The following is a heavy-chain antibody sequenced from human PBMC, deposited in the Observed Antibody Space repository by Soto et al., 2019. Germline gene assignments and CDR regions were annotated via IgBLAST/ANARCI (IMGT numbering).Heavy chain of an antibody. Sequence: LRLSCAASGFPFTGYAMSWVRQAPGKGLEWVSAISGHGDATFYADSVKGRFTISRDNSKNTLYLHMNSLRAEDTALYYCANSRVSMVPSLIIIPNYWGQGTLVTVSS. CDR2: ISGHGDAT. CDR3: ANSRVSMVPSLIIIPNY. J-gene: IGHJ4*02. CDR1: GFPFTGYA. D-gene: IGHD3-10*01. V-gene: IGHV3-23*01.